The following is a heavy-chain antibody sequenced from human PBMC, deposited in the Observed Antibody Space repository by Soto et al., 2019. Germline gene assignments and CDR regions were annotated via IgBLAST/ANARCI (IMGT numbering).Heavy chain of an antibody. CDR1: GYTFTSYA. V-gene: IGHV1-3*01. J-gene: IGHJ3*02. Sequence: GASVKVSCKASGYTFTSYAMHWVRQSPGQRLEWIGWINAGNGNTKYSQKFQGRVTITRDTSASTAYMELSSLRSEDTAVYYCARDSIFGVDILGAFDIWGQGTMVTVSS. D-gene: IGHD3-3*01. CDR2: INAGNGNT. CDR3: ARDSIFGVDILGAFDI.